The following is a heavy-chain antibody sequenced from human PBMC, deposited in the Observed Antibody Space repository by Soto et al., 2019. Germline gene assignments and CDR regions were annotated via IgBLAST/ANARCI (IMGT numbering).Heavy chain of an antibody. J-gene: IGHJ4*02. CDR1: GFTFSSYA. Sequence: GGSLRLSCAASGFTFSSYAMSWVRQAPGKGLEWVSAISGSGGSTYYADSVKGRLTISRDNSKNTLYLQMNSLRAEDTAVYYCAKDHGIVVVPYFDYWGQGTLVTVSS. D-gene: IGHD3-22*01. V-gene: IGHV3-23*01. CDR2: ISGSGGST. CDR3: AKDHGIVVVPYFDY.